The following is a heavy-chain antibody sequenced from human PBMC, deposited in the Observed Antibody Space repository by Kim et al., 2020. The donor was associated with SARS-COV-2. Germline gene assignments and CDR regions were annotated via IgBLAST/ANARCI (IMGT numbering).Heavy chain of an antibody. CDR3: ARQDIVVVVAAGMDV. CDR2: IWYDGSNK. J-gene: IGHJ6*02. V-gene: IGHV3-33*01. D-gene: IGHD2-15*01. CDR1: GFTFSSYG. Sequence: GGSLRLSCAASGFTFSSYGMHWVRQAPGKGLEWVAVIWYDGSNKYYADSVKGRFTISRDNSKNTLYLQMNSLRAEDTAVYYCARQDIVVVVAAGMDVWGQGTTVTVSS.